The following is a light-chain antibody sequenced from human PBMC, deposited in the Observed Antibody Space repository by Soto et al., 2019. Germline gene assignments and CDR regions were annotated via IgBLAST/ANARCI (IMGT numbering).Light chain of an antibody. CDR2: VPS. CDR1: QSVVSSY. V-gene: IGKV3-20*01. Sequence: EIVLTQSPGTLSLSPGERATLSCRASQSVVSSYLAWYQQKPGQAPRLLIYVPSSRATGLPDRFRGSGSGTNFTLTISRPEPEDYAVYYCQQYGRSPHTFGQGTKVDIK. CDR3: QQYGRSPHT. J-gene: IGKJ1*01.